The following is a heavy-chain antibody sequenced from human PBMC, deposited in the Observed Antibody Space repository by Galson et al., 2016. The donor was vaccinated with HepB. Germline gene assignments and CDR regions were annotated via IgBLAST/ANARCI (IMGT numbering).Heavy chain of an antibody. J-gene: IGHJ4*02. CDR2: TYYRSQWYY. V-gene: IGHV6-1*01. Sequence: CAISGDSVSSYTGVWNWIRQSPSRGLEWLGRTYYRSQWYYHYAESVTGRITIYPDTSRNHFSLRLTSRTPEDTAVYYCARGQHYFDSSGYYYGAKEGRFDCWGQGTLVTVSS. CDR1: GDSVSSYTGV. CDR3: ARGQHYFDSSGYYYGAKEGRFDC. D-gene: IGHD3-22*01.